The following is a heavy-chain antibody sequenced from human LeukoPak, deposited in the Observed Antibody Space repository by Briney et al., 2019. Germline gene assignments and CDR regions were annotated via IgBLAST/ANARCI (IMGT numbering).Heavy chain of an antibody. Sequence: PSQTLSLTCTVSGGSISRGGYYWSWVRQHPGKGLEWIGYIYYSGSTYYNPSLKSRVTISVDTSKNQFSLKLSSVTAADTAVYYCASRDAGTLGYWGQGTPVTVSS. V-gene: IGHV4-31*03. CDR1: GGSISRGGYY. J-gene: IGHJ4*02. D-gene: IGHD3-16*01. CDR3: ASRDAGTLGY. CDR2: IYYSGST.